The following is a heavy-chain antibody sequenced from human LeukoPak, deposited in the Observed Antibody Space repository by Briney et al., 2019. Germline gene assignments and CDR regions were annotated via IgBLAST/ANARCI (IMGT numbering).Heavy chain of an antibody. CDR1: GGSFSGYY. CDR2: INHSGST. CDR3: ARGRLIDP. D-gene: IGHD2-21*01. V-gene: IGHV4-34*01. Sequence: SETLSLTCAAYGGSFSGYYWSWIRQPPGKGLEWIGEINHSGSTNYNPSLKSRVTISVDTSKNQFSLKLSSVTAADTAVYYCARGRLIDPWGQGTLVTVSS. J-gene: IGHJ5*02.